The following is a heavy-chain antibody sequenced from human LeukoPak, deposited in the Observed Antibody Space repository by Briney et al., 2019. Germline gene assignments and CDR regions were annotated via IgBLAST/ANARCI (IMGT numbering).Heavy chain of an antibody. CDR3: AVGYSSSWSEGNWFDP. CDR2: IRYDGSNK. D-gene: IGHD6-13*01. J-gene: IGHJ5*02. V-gene: IGHV3-30*02. Sequence: GGSLRLSCAASGFTFSSYGMHWVRQAPGKGLEWVAFIRYDGSNKYYADSVKGRFTISRDNSKNTLYLQMNSLRSEDTAVYYCAVGYSSSWSEGNWFDPWGQGTLVTVSS. CDR1: GFTFSSYG.